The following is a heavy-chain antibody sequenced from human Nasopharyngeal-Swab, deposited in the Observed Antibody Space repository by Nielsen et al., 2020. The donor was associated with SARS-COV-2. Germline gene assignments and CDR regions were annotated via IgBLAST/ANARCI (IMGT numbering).Heavy chain of an antibody. CDR3: AKDYYDSSGYFDY. Sequence: GESLKISCVASKFIFSDYYMSWIRQAPGKGLEWVSYITSSGSSVYYADSVRGRFSISRDNAQNSLYLQMNSLRAEDTALYYCAKDYYDSSGYFDYWGQGTLVTVSS. CDR2: ITSSGSSV. CDR1: KFIFSDYY. D-gene: IGHD3-22*01. J-gene: IGHJ4*02. V-gene: IGHV3-11*01.